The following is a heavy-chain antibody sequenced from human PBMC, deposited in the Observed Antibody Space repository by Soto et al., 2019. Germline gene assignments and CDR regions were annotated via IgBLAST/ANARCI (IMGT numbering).Heavy chain of an antibody. Sequence: PGESLKISCKSSGYSFTSYWIGWVRQMPGKGLEWMGIIYPGDSDTRYSPSFQGQVTISADKSISTAYLQWSSLKASDTAMYYCARHGNDFWSGYYIDYWGQGTLVTVSS. V-gene: IGHV5-51*01. J-gene: IGHJ4*02. CDR1: GYSFTSYW. CDR3: ARHGNDFWSGYYIDY. D-gene: IGHD3-3*01. CDR2: IYPGDSDT.